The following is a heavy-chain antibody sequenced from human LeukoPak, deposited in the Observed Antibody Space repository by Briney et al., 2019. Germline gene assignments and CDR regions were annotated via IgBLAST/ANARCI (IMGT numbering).Heavy chain of an antibody. CDR1: GNTFSTDS. D-gene: IGHD3-10*01. CDR2: ISAYNGNT. CDR3: ASTDYYGSGSYYIGTSYYYYYYMDV. J-gene: IGHJ6*03. Sequence: ASVKVSCKASGNTFSTDSISWVRQAPGQGLEWMGWISAYNGNTNYAQKLQGRVTMTTDTSTSTAYMELRSLRSDDTAVYYCASTDYYGSGSYYIGTSYYYYYYMDVWGKGTTVTVSS. V-gene: IGHV1-18*04.